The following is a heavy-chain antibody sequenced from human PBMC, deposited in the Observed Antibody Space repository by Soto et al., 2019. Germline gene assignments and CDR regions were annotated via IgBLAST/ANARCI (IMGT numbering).Heavy chain of an antibody. CDR2: GST. J-gene: IGHJ4*02. D-gene: IGHD6-19*01. CDR3: ARLDGAWYSSTFDH. V-gene: IGHV4-39*01. Sequence: GSTYYNPSLKSQVTISVDAFKNQFSLRLNSLTAADTAVYYCARLDGAWYSSTFDHWGQGTLVTVSS.